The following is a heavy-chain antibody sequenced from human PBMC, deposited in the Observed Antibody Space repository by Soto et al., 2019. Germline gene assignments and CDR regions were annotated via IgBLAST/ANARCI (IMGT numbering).Heavy chain of an antibody. CDR2: IIPIFGTA. J-gene: IGHJ4*02. CDR3: SHTYYYGSGTLPGLY. CDR1: GGTFSSYA. V-gene: IGHV1-69*01. D-gene: IGHD3-10*01. Sequence: QVQLVQSGAEVKKPGSSVKVSCKASGGTFSSYAISWVRQAPGQGLEWMGGIIPIFGTANYAQKFQGRVTITADESTSTAYMELSSLGSEDTVVYYCSHTYYYGSGTLPGLYWGQGTLVTVSS.